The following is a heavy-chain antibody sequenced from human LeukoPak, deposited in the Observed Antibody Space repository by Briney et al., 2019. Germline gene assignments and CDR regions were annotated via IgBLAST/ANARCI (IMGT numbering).Heavy chain of an antibody. J-gene: IGHJ5*02. V-gene: IGHV1-2*02. D-gene: IGHD1-26*01. Sequence: GASVKVSCKASGYTFTGYYMHWVRQAPGQGLEWMGWINPNSGGTNYAQKFQGRVTMTRDTSISTAYMELSRLRSDDTAMYYCARDGEWELHDWFDPWGQGTLVTVPS. CDR2: INPNSGGT. CDR3: ARDGEWELHDWFDP. CDR1: GYTFTGYY.